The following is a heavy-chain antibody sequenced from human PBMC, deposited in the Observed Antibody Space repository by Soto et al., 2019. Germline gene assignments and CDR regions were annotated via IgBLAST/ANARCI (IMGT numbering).Heavy chain of an antibody. J-gene: IGHJ4*02. V-gene: IGHV3-15*07. CDR3: ASPGGWAPAARGY. CDR2: IKTKNEGEKT. D-gene: IGHD6-13*01. CDR1: GFTFADAW. Sequence: VQLVESGGGSVEPGGSLRLSCATAGFTFADAWMNWIRQAPGMGLEWVGRIKTKNEGEKTDYAAAVKGRFTISRDDAERTVFLEMASLKSDDTAVYYCASPGGWAPAARGYWGQGALVTVSS.